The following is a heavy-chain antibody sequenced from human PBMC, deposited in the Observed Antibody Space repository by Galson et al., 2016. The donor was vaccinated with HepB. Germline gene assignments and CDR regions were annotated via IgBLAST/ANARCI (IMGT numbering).Heavy chain of an antibody. CDR1: GFTFNSCV. CDR3: ATTVNYYYDTSGYPNAFDY. D-gene: IGHD3-22*01. V-gene: IGHV3-23*01. Sequence: SLRLPCAASGFTFNSCVMSWVRQAPGKGLVWISTISGSGFSTHYADSVKGRSTISRDNSKNTLYLQMNSLRAEDTAVYYCATTVNYYYDTSGYPNAFDYWGQGTLVTVSS. J-gene: IGHJ4*02. CDR2: ISGSGFST.